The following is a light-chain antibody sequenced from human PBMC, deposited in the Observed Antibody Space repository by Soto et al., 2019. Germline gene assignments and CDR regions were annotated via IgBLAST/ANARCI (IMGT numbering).Light chain of an antibody. CDR1: QSVSSSY. CDR3: QQYGSSPPSWT. J-gene: IGKJ1*01. Sequence: ETVLTQSPGTLSLSPGERATLSCRASQSVSSSYLAWYQQKPGQAPRLLIYGASSRAPGIPDRFSGSGSGTDFTLTISRLEPEDFAVYYCQQYGSSPPSWTFGQGTKVEIK. V-gene: IGKV3-20*01. CDR2: GAS.